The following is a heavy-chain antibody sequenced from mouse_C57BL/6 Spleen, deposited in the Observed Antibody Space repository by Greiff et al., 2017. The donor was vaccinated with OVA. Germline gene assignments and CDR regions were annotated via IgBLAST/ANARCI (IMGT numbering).Heavy chain of an antibody. CDR3: ARVPPYLGAMDY. V-gene: IGHV1-26*01. CDR1: GYTFTDYY. CDR2: INPNNGGT. J-gene: IGHJ4*01. Sequence: VQLKESGPDLVKPGASVKISCKASGYTFTDYYMNWVKQSHGKSLEWIGDINPNNGGTSYNQKFKGKATLTVDKSSSTAYMELRSLTSEDSAVYYCARVPPYLGAMDYWGQGTSVTVSS. D-gene: IGHD1-1*01.